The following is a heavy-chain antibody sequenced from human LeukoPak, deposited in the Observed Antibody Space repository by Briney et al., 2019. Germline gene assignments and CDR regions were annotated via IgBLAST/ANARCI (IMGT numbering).Heavy chain of an antibody. CDR3: ARDAVGATHAFDI. D-gene: IGHD1-26*01. CDR1: GFTVSSNY. Sequence: GGSLRLSCAASGFTVSSNYMSWVRQAPGKGLEWVSVIYSGGSTYYADSVMGRFTISRDNSKNTLYLQMNSLRAEDTAVYYCARDAVGATHAFDIWGQGTMVTVSS. CDR2: IYSGGST. V-gene: IGHV3-66*01. J-gene: IGHJ3*02.